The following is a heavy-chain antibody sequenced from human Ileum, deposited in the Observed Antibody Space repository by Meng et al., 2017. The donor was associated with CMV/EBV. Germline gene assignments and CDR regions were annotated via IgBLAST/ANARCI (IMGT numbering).Heavy chain of an antibody. J-gene: IGHJ4*02. CDR2: INHSGST. CDR3: ARGGGGSSSYTYFDY. D-gene: IGHD6-6*01. Sequence: GSLRLSCAVYGGSFSGYYWSWIRQPPGKGLEWIGEINHSGSTNYNPSLKSRVTISVDTSKNQFSLKLSSVTAADTAVYYCARGGGGSSSYTYFDYWGQGTLVTVSS. V-gene: IGHV4-34*01. CDR1: GGSFSGYY.